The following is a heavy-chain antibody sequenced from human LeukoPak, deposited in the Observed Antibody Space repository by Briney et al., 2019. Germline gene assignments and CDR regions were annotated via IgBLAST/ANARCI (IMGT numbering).Heavy chain of an antibody. Sequence: GGSLRLSCAASGLTLSRYTINWVRQAPGQGLEWIAYIGTGDSGVSYADSVKGRFTVSRDNAKLYLQMNRLRADDTAFYYCATDPWFPARDGFDHWGPGTLVTVSS. J-gene: IGHJ4*02. CDR3: ATDPWFPARDGFDH. CDR2: IGTGDSGV. V-gene: IGHV3-48*04. D-gene: IGHD3-10*01. CDR1: GLTLSRYT.